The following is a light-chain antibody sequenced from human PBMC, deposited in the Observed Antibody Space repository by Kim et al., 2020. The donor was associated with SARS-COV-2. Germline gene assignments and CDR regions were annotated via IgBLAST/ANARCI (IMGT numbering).Light chain of an antibody. V-gene: IGKV1-39*01. CDR3: QQSDDGPNT. CDR2: AVS. CDR1: QSIKSY. J-gene: IGKJ2*01. Sequence: SASVGDRVTITCRASQSIKSYLNWYQQKPGKAPKLLIYAVSSLVSGVPSRFSGSGSGTDFTLSISSLQPEDFATYYCQQSDDGPNTFGQGTKLEI.